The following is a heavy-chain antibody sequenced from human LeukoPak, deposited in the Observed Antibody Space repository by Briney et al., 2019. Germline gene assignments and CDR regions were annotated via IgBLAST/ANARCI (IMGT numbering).Heavy chain of an antibody. CDR3: AGLYYYGSGSSFDY. CDR2: IYTSGST. V-gene: IGHV4-4*07. Sequence: SANLSLTCTVAGGSISSYFWSWIRPPAGKGLPWIGRIYTSGSTNYNPSLKSRVTMSVDTSKNQFSLKLSSVTAADTAVYYCAGLYYYGSGSSFDYWGQGTLVTVSS. D-gene: IGHD3-10*01. J-gene: IGHJ4*02. CDR1: GGSISSYF.